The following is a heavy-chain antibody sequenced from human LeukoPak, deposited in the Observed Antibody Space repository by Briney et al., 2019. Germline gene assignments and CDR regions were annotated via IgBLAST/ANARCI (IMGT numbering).Heavy chain of an antibody. CDR1: GYTLTELS. Sequence: ASVKVSCKVSGYTLTELSMHWVRQAPGKGLEWMGGFDPEDGETIYVQKFQGRVTMTEDTSTDTAYMELSSLRSEDTAVYYCATRAAPYYYYYYMDVWGKGTTVTVSS. V-gene: IGHV1-24*01. D-gene: IGHD6-25*01. CDR2: FDPEDGET. CDR3: ATRAAPYYYYYYMDV. J-gene: IGHJ6*03.